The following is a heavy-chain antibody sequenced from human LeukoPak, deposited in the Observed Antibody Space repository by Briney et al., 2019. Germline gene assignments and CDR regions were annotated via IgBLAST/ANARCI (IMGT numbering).Heavy chain of an antibody. D-gene: IGHD2-2*01. CDR1: GYTFTGYY. CDR2: INPHSGGT. V-gene: IGHV1-2*02. Sequence: ASVKVSCKSSGYTFTGYYIHWVRQAPGQGLEWMGWINPHSGGTNYAQKFQGGVTMTRDTSITTAYMELSSLRSDDTAVYYCARDVGEYCSSTNCYASHYWGQGTLVTVSS. J-gene: IGHJ4*02. CDR3: ARDVGEYCSSTNCYASHY.